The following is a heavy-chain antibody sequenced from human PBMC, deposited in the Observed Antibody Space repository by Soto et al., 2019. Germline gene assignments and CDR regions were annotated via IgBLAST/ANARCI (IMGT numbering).Heavy chain of an antibody. V-gene: IGHV3-30*18. CDR1: GLTFSDYA. Sequence: VQLVESGGGVVQPGRSLRLSCAASGLTFSDYAMHWVRQAPGEGLEWVAVVSHDGRNTHYADSVKGRFTNSRDSSKNTVSLEMTSPRAEDTAVYYCAKGGRQWLVTSDFNYWGQGALVTVSS. J-gene: IGHJ4*02. D-gene: IGHD6-19*01. CDR2: VSHDGRNT. CDR3: AKGGRQWLVTSDFNY.